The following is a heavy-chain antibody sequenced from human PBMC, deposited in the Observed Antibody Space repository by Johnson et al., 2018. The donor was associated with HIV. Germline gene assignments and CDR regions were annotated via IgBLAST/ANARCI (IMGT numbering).Heavy chain of an antibody. CDR1: GFTFSSYW. CDR3: AGAPTYYNFWSGTSGAFDI. J-gene: IGHJ3*02. D-gene: IGHD3-3*01. CDR2: IYSGGST. V-gene: IGHV3-66*02. Sequence: VQLVESGGGLVQPGGSLRLSCAASGFTFSSYWMSWVRQAPGKGLEWVSVIYSGGSTYYADSVQGRFTISRDNSKNTLYLQMNSLRAEDTAVYYCAGAPTYYNFWSGTSGAFDIWGQGTMVTVSS.